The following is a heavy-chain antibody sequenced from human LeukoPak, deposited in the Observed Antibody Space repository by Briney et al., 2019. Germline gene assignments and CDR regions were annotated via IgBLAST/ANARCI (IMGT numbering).Heavy chain of an antibody. Sequence: PGGSLRLSCAASGFTFSTYWMHWVRQAPGKGLVWVSRIKYDGSMTTYGDSVKGRFTISRDNSKNTLYLQMNSLRAEDTAVYYCAREEEDVLLWFGEPLYGMDVWGQGTTVTVSS. CDR1: GFTFSTYW. J-gene: IGHJ6*02. CDR3: AREEEDVLLWFGEPLYGMDV. V-gene: IGHV3-74*01. D-gene: IGHD3-10*01. CDR2: IKYDGSMT.